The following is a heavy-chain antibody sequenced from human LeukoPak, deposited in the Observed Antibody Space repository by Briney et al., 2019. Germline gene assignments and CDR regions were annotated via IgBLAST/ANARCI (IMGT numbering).Heavy chain of an antibody. CDR3: AKMMGQRLYDYGMDV. D-gene: IGHD3-16*01. CDR2: MSGSGDGT. CDR1: GFALSNFA. J-gene: IGHJ6*04. Sequence: PGGSLRLSCAASGFALSNFAMSWVRQAPGKGLEWVSPMSGSGDGTYYADSVKGRFTISRDNSKNTLYLQMNSLRAEDTAVYYCAKMMGQRLYDYGMDVWGKGTTVTVSS. V-gene: IGHV3-23*01.